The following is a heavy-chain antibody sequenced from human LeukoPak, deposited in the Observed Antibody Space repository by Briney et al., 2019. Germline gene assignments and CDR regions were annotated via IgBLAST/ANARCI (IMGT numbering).Heavy chain of an antibody. J-gene: IGHJ4*02. D-gene: IGHD4-17*01. CDR1: GFTFSSYA. Sequence: PGGSLRLSCAASGFTFSSYAMSWVRQAPGKGLEWVSAISGSGGSAYYADSVKGRFTISRDNSKNTLYLQMNSLRAEDTAVYYCAKDRKAVSTVTFDYWGQGTLVTVSS. CDR2: ISGSGGSA. V-gene: IGHV3-23*01. CDR3: AKDRKAVSTVTFDY.